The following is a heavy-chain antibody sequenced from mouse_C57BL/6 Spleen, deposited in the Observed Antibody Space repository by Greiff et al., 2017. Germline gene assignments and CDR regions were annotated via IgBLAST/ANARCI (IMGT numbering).Heavy chain of an antibody. CDR2: IDPETGGT. J-gene: IGHJ4*01. CDR1: GYTFTDYE. Sequence: VQLQQSGAEPVRPGASVTLSCKASGYTFTDYEMHWVKQTPVHGLEWIGAIDPETGGTAYNQKFKGKAILTADKSSSTAYMELRSLTSEDSAVYYCTRSGYYGSSSYAMDYWGQGTSVTVSS. V-gene: IGHV1-15*01. CDR3: TRSGYYGSSSYAMDY. D-gene: IGHD1-1*01.